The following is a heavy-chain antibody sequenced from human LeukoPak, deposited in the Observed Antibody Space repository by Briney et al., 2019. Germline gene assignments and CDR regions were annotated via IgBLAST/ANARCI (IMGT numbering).Heavy chain of an antibody. CDR3: AREVVVVAATPRYYFDY. D-gene: IGHD2-15*01. J-gene: IGHJ4*02. Sequence: PGGSLRLSCAASGFTFSSYGMQWVRQAPGKGLEWVAVIWYDGSNKYYADSVKGRFTISRDNSKNTLYLQMNSLRAEDTAVYYCAREVVVVAATPRYYFDYWSQGTLVTVSS. CDR2: IWYDGSNK. CDR1: GFTFSSYG. V-gene: IGHV3-33*01.